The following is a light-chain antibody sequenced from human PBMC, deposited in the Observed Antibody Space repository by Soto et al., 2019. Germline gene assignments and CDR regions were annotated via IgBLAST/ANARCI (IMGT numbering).Light chain of an antibody. V-gene: IGKV2-40*01. CDR1: QSLLDSDDGKTY. Sequence: DIVMTQTPLSLPVTPGEPASISCRSSQSLLDSDDGKTYLDWDVQKPGQSPQLLIHTLSFRASGVPEKFSGSGSGTAFTPKITRLEDDDVGVNYSMQRREFPHTFGPGTTVDIK. J-gene: IGKJ3*01. CDR3: MQRREFPHT. CDR2: TLS.